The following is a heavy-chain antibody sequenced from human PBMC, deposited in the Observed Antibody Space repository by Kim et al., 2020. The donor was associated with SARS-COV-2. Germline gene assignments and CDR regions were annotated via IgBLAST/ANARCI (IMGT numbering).Heavy chain of an antibody. J-gene: IGHJ6*02. CDR1: GFTFSDYY. V-gene: IGHV3-11*01. Sequence: GGSLRLSCAASGFTFSDYYMSWIRQAPGKGLEWVSYISSSGSTIYYADSVKGRFTISRDNAKNSLYLQMNSLRAEDTAVYYCARGYCSGGSCYPSWYYYGMDVWGQGTTVTVSS. CDR2: ISSSGSTI. CDR3: ARGYCSGGSCYPSWYYYGMDV. D-gene: IGHD2-15*01.